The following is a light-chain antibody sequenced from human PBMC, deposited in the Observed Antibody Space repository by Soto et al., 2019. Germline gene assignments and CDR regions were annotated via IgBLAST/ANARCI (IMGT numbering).Light chain of an antibody. CDR2: GAS. CDR3: LQYGNSPSWT. J-gene: IGKJ1*01. V-gene: IGKV3-20*01. CDR1: QSVSSTY. Sequence: EIVLTQSPGTLSLSPGERATLSCRASQSVSSTYLAWYRQKPGQAPRLLIYGASSRAIGIPDRFSGSGSGTDFTLTISRLEPEDFAVYYCLQYGNSPSWTFGQGTRVEI.